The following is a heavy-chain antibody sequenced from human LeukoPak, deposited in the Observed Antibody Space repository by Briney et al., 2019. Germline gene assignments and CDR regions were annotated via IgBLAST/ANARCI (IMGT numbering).Heavy chain of an antibody. D-gene: IGHD2-2*02. V-gene: IGHV1-24*01. Sequence: ASVKVSCKVSGYTLTELSMHWVRQAPGKGLEWMGGFDPEDGETIYAQKLQGRVTLTTDTSTSTAYMELRSLRSDDTAVYYCARDVPYCSSTSCYKDAFDIWGQGTMVTVSS. CDR1: GYTLTELS. CDR3: ARDVPYCSSTSCYKDAFDI. J-gene: IGHJ3*02. CDR2: FDPEDGET.